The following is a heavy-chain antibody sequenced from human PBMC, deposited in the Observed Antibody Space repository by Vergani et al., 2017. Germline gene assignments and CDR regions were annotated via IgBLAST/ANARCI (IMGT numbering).Heavy chain of an antibody. D-gene: IGHD1-14*01. CDR2: ISPGASTV. CDR1: GFKFSDHY. Sequence: LVESGGGVVQPGGSLRLSCAASGFKFSDHYMSWIRQAPGKGLEWVSHISPGASTVSYTDSVTGRVTVSRDNDNNSLTLDMTTLRVEYTAVYYCAKNPGISTPRHYYAMDVWGQGTTVTVSS. CDR3: AKNPGISTPRHYYAMDV. V-gene: IGHV3-11*04. J-gene: IGHJ6*02.